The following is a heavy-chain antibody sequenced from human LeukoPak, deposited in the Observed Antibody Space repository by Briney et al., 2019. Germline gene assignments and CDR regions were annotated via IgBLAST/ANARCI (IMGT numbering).Heavy chain of an antibody. Sequence: ASVTVSCKASGYTXTRHYVHWVRQAPGQGLEWMGMISPSGGSTSYAQKFQGRITMTRDTSTSTVYMELSSLRSEDTAVYYCARENVAGLYYFDYWGQGTLVTVSS. CDR2: ISPSGGST. D-gene: IGHD6-19*01. V-gene: IGHV1-46*01. J-gene: IGHJ4*02. CDR1: GYTXTRHY. CDR3: ARENVAGLYYFDY.